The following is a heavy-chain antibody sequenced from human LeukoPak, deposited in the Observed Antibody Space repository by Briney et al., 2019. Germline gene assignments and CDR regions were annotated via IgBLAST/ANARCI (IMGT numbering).Heavy chain of an antibody. CDR2: IYYSGST. CDR1: GGSISSRSHH. V-gene: IGHV4-39*02. CDR3: AREGWGYNDGRGSFDY. D-gene: IGHD3-22*01. J-gene: IGHJ4*02. Sequence: SEPVSLTCTVSGGSISSRSHHWGWIRQPPGKGLERIGNIYYSGSTFYNPSLKSRVTISVDTSQEQFSLKLSSVTAADTAVYYCAREGWGYNDGRGSFDYWGQGTLVTVSS.